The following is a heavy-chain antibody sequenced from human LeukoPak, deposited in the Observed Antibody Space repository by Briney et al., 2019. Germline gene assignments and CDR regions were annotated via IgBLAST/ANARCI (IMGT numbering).Heavy chain of an antibody. D-gene: IGHD6-6*01. CDR2: IYYSGDT. J-gene: IGHJ5*02. CDR3: ARVMAARREDLNWFDP. Sequence: PSETLSLTCTVSGGSISSSGSYWGWIRQPPGKGLEWIGSIYYSGDTYNPSLKSRVTISVDTSKNQFSLNLTSVNAADTAVYYCARVMAARREDLNWFDPWGQGTLVTVSS. CDR1: GGSISSSGSY. V-gene: IGHV4-39*07.